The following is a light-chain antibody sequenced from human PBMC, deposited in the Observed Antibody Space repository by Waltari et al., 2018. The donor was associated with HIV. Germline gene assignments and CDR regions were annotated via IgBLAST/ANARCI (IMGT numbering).Light chain of an antibody. J-gene: IGLJ2*01. CDR2: KDH. CDR1: VLPAQY. CDR3: QSGDKGRTHSVV. Sequence: SSELIQPPSQSVSPGQTARIPCSGDVLPAQYVYWFQQRPGQAPLLVIYKDHERPSGIPERFSGSSSGTKATLTITGVQPEDEADYYCQSGDKGRTHSVVFGGGTKLTVL. V-gene: IGLV3-25*03.